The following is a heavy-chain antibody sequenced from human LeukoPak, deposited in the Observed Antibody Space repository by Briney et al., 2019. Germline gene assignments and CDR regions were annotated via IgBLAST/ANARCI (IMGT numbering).Heavy chain of an antibody. J-gene: IGHJ6*04. D-gene: IGHD2-2*01. CDR2: IYHSGST. CDR3: ARVTCSSTSCRKKYYYYYYGMDV. V-gene: IGHV4-38-2*01. CDR1: GYSISSGYY. Sequence: PSETLSLTCAVSGYSISSGYYWGWIRQPPGKGLEWIGSIYHSGSTYYNPSLKSRVTISVDTSKNQFSLKLSSVTAADTAVYYCARVTCSSTSCRKKYYYYYYGMDVWGKGTTVTVSS.